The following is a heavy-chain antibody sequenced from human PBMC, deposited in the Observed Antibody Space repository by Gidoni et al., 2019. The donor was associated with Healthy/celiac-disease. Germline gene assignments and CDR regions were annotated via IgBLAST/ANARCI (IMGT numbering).Heavy chain of an antibody. CDR3: AKGGYCSGGSCFPYYYGMDV. D-gene: IGHD2-15*01. CDR1: GFTFDDYA. CDR2: ISGNSGSI. Sequence: EVQLVESGGGLVQPGRSLRLSCAASGFTFDDYAIHWVRQAPGKGLEWVSGISGNSGSIGYADSVKGRFTISRDNAKNFLYLQMNSLRAEDTALYYCAKGGYCSGGSCFPYYYGMDVWGQGTTVTVSS. V-gene: IGHV3-9*01. J-gene: IGHJ6*02.